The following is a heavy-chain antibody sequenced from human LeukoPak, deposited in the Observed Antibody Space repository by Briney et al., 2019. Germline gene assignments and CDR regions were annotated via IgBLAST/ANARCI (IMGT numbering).Heavy chain of an antibody. D-gene: IGHD3-22*01. CDR1: GITLSNYG. CDR2: ISDSGGST. V-gene: IGHV3-23*01. CDR3: AKRGVVIRVILVGFHKEAYYFDS. J-gene: IGHJ4*02. Sequence: GGSLRLSCAVSGITLSNYGMSWVRQAPGKGLEWVAGISDSGGSTNYADSVKGRFTVSRDNPKNTLYLQMKSLRAEDTAVYFCAKRGVVIRVILVGFHKEAYYFDSWGQGALVTVSS.